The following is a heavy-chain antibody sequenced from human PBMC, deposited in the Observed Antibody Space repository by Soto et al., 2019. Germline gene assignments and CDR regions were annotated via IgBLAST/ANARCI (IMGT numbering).Heavy chain of an antibody. CDR1: GFTFNSYV. Sequence: LRLSCTASGFTFNSYVFNWVRQAPGKGLEWVAVVWYDGNTKYYADSVKGRFTISRDNLRSTVYLQMNSLTAEDTAVYYCARPLVAPVASPYYYGMDVWGQGTTVTVSS. CDR3: ARPLVAPVASPYYYGMDV. J-gene: IGHJ6*02. D-gene: IGHD5-12*01. CDR2: VWYDGNTK. V-gene: IGHV3-33*01.